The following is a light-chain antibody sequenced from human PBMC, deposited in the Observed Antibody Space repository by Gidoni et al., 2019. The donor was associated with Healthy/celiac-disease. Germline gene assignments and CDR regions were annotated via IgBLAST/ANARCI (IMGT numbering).Light chain of an antibody. V-gene: IGLV2-14*01. CDR2: DVS. Sequence: QPALTHPASVSGSPGQSITISCTGTSSDVGGYNYVSCYQQQPGKAPALMIYDVSNRPSGVSNRFSGSKSGNTASLTISGLQAEDEADDYYSSYTSSSTRRVVFGGGTKLTVL. J-gene: IGLJ2*01. CDR3: SSYTSSSTRRVV. CDR1: SSDVGGYNY.